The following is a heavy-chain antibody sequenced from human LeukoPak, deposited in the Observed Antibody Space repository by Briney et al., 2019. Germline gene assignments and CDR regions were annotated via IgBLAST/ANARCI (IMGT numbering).Heavy chain of an antibody. CDR1: GFTFNSYA. CDR3: ARDPPAVSINTYA. J-gene: IGHJ4*02. CDR2: IFSHGET. D-gene: IGHD2-8*01. Sequence: GGSLRLSCAASGFTFNSYAMNWVRQAPGKGLEWVSLIFSHGETSYADSVKGRFTISRDNSKNTLYLQMNGLRVEDTAVYYCARDPPAVSINTYAWGQGTLVTVSS. V-gene: IGHV3-66*01.